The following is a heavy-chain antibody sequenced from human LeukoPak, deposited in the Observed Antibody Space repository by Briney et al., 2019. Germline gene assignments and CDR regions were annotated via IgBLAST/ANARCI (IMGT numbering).Heavy chain of an antibody. CDR3: ARVASAYYYDSSGYSPRTFDY. V-gene: IGHV3-48*03. CDR1: GFTFSSYE. CDR2: ISSSGSTI. Sequence: GGSLRLSCAASGFTFSSYEMNWVRQAPGKGLEWVSYISSSGSTIYYADSVKGRFTISRDNAKNSLYLQMNSLRAEDTAVYYCARVASAYYYDSSGYSPRTFDYWGQGTLVTVSS. D-gene: IGHD3-22*01. J-gene: IGHJ4*02.